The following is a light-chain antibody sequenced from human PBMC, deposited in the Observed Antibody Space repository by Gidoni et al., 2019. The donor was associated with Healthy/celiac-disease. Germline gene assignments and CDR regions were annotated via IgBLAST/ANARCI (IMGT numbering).Light chain of an antibody. CDR1: QSISSW. V-gene: IGKV1-5*01. CDR2: DAS. CDR3: QQYNSYPIT. J-gene: IGKJ5*01. Sequence: DIQMTQSPSTLSASAGDRVTITSRASQSISSWLAWYQQKPGKAPKLLIYDASSLESGVPSRFSGSGSGTEFTLTISSLQPDDFATYYCQQYNSYPITFGQGTRLEIK.